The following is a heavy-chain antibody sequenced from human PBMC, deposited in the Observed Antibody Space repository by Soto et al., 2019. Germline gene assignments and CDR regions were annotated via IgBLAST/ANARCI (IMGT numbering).Heavy chain of an antibody. V-gene: IGHV3-72*01. J-gene: IGHJ3*02. CDR3: ARSGTDSSTWSDDTFAI. Sequence: EVQLVESGGGLVQPGRSLRLSCAASGFMFSDHYMDWVGQAPGKGLEWVGRIRNKANSYSTEYAASVKGRFTISRDDSKKSMFLQMNSLKTEDTAMYYCARSGTDSSTWSDDTFAIWGQGTMVTVSS. CDR2: IRNKANSYST. CDR1: GFMFSDHY. D-gene: IGHD6-13*01.